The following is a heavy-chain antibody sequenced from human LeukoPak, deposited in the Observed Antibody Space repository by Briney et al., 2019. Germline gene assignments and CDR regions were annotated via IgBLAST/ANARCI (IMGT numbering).Heavy chain of an antibody. CDR3: AKDRPPYYYDSSGIDAFDI. CDR1: GFTFSSYS. V-gene: IGHV3-21*04. Sequence: PGGSLRLSCAASGFTFSSYSMNWVRQAPGKGLEWVSSISSSSSYIYYADSVKGRFTISRDNSKNSLYLQMNSLRTEDTALYYCAKDRPPYYYDSSGIDAFDIWGQGTMVTVSS. D-gene: IGHD3-22*01. J-gene: IGHJ3*02. CDR2: ISSSSSYI.